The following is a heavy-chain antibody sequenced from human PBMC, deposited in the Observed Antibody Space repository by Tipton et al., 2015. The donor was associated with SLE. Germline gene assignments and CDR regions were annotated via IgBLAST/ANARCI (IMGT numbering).Heavy chain of an antibody. CDR1: GGSISSYY. Sequence: LRLSCTVSGGSISSYYWSWIRQPPGKGLEWLGYIYYSGSTNYNPSLKSRVTISVDTSKNQFPLKLSSVTAADTAVYYCARGGSSWDFDYWGQGTLVTVSS. CDR3: ARGGSSWDFDY. CDR2: IYYSGST. D-gene: IGHD6-13*01. J-gene: IGHJ4*02. V-gene: IGHV4-59*01.